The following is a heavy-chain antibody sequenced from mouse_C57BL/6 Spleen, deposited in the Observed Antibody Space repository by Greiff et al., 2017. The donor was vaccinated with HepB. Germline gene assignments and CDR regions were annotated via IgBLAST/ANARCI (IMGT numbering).Heavy chain of an antibody. D-gene: IGHD1-1*01. Sequence: VQLQQPGAELVKPGASVKLSCKASGYTFTSYWMHWVKQRPGQGLEWIGMIHPNSGSTNYNEKFKSKATLTVDKSSSTAYMQLSSLTSEDSAVYYCARLDSYGSTGDYWGQGTTLTVSS. CDR2: IHPNSGST. V-gene: IGHV1-64*01. CDR1: GYTFTSYW. CDR3: ARLDSYGSTGDY. J-gene: IGHJ2*01.